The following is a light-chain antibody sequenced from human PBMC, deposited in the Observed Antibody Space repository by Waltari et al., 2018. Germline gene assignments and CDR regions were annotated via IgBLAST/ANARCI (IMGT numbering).Light chain of an antibody. CDR1: SSDVGNYNL. Sequence: QSALIQPASVSGSPGQAITISCSGTSSDVGNYNLVSWYQQHPGKAPKLIIYDVSKRPSGVSNRFSGSKSGNTASLTISGLQAEDEADYYCCSCVTGNTVLFGGGTKLTVL. J-gene: IGLJ2*01. V-gene: IGLV2-23*02. CDR2: DVS. CDR3: CSCVTGNTVL.